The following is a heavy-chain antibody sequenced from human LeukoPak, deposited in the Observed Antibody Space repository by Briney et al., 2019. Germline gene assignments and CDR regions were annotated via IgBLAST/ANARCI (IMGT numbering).Heavy chain of an antibody. D-gene: IGHD3-3*01. CDR1: GGSISSGGYY. Sequence: PSQTLSLTCTVSGGSISSGGYYWSWIRQPPGKGLEWIGFIYHSGSTYYNPSPKSRVTISVDRSKNQFSLKLSSVTAADTAVYYCASSGGSRVFGVVRTDGFDPWGQGTLVTVSS. J-gene: IGHJ5*02. CDR2: IYHSGST. V-gene: IGHV4-30-2*01. CDR3: ASSGGSRVFGVVRTDGFDP.